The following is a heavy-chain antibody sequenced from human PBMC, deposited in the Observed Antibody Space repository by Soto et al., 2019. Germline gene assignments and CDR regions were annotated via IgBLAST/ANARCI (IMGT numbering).Heavy chain of an antibody. J-gene: IGHJ4*02. D-gene: IGHD4-17*01. CDR1: GFFFSTSW. CDR2: INTDGSST. V-gene: IGHV3-74*01. CDR3: ARVRGGDYPPFDS. Sequence: PGGSLRLSCAASGFFFSTSWMHWVRQAPGKGLVWVSRINTDGSSTSYADSVKGRFTISRDNAKNTLYLQMNSLRAEDTAVYYCARVRGGDYPPFDSWGQGTLVTVSS.